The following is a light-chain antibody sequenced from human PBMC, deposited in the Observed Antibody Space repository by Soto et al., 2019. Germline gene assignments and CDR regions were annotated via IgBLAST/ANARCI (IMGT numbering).Light chain of an antibody. CDR3: QQYENLPT. CDR2: DAS. V-gene: IGKV1-33*01. J-gene: IGKJ5*01. Sequence: DVHMTQSASSLSASVGNRVTIICQASQNINNYLNWYQQKPGRAPKLLIYDASNLEAGVPSRFRGSASGTDSTFTISRLKPEDIATYYCQQYENLPTFGQGTRLEIK. CDR1: QNINNY.